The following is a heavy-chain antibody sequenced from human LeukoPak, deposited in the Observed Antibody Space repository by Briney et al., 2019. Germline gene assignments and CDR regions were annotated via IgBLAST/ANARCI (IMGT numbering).Heavy chain of an antibody. J-gene: IGHJ4*02. CDR2: INHSEST. V-gene: IGHV4-34*01. Sequence: TSETLSLTCAVYGGSFSGYYWSWIRQPPGKGLEWIGEINHSESTNYNPSLKSRVTISVDTSKNQFSLKLSSVTAADTAVYYCARSILRYSYGDYWGQGTLVTVSS. CDR3: ARSILRYSYGDY. CDR1: GGSFSGYY. D-gene: IGHD5-18*01.